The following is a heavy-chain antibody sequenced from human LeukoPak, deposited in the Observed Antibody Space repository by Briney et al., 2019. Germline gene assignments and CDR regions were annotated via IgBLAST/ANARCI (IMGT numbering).Heavy chain of an antibody. CDR1: GFTVNNKY. CDR3: ARAFFYSSGYANWYFDL. D-gene: IGHD3-22*01. V-gene: IGHV3-53*01. J-gene: IGHJ2*01. Sequence: GVSLRLSCAASGFTVNNKYMIGVPRAPGEALECVTVIYSGGNTYYASSVKCRFTITRDNSKKTLYLKMNSLRAEDTAVYYCARAFFYSSGYANWYFDLWGRGTMVTVSS. CDR2: IYSGGNT.